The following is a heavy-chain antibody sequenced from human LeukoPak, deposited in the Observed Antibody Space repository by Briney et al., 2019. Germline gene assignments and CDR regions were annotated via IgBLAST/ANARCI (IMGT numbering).Heavy chain of an antibody. J-gene: IGHJ4*02. Sequence: PSETLSLTCTVSGGSISTYFWAWIRQPPGKGLERIGYIYYSGSTNYNPSLKSRGTISVDTSKNQFSLKLSSVTAADTAVYYCARDRGFKILDYWGQGTLVTVSS. V-gene: IGHV4-59*01. D-gene: IGHD3-10*01. CDR2: IYYSGST. CDR3: ARDRGFKILDY. CDR1: GGSISTYF.